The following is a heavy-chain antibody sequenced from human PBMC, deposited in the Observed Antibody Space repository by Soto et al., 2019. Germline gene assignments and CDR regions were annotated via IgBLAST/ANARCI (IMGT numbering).Heavy chain of an antibody. Sequence: ASVKVSCKASGYTFTSYGISWVRQAPGQGLEWMGWISAYNGNTNYAQKLQGRVTMTTDTSTNTAYMELRSLRSDDTAVYYCARVYCIGGSCYLGFGWYYYYMDVWGKGTTVTVSS. J-gene: IGHJ6*03. D-gene: IGHD2-15*01. CDR1: GYTFTSYG. V-gene: IGHV1-18*01. CDR2: ISAYNGNT. CDR3: ARVYCIGGSCYLGFGWYYYYMDV.